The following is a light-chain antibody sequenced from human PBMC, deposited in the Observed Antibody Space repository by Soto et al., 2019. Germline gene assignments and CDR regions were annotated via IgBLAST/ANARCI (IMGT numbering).Light chain of an antibody. J-gene: IGLJ1*01. CDR1: SSDVGCYEF. V-gene: IGLV2-14*01. CDR2: QVS. Sequence: QSVLTQPASVSGSPGQSIAISCTGTSSDVGCYEFVSWYQQPPGKAPKLLISQVSNRPSGVSDRFSGSKSGNTASQTISGLQAEDEADYYSSSYTSAYTFVFGSVTKVTV. CDR3: SSYTSAYTFV.